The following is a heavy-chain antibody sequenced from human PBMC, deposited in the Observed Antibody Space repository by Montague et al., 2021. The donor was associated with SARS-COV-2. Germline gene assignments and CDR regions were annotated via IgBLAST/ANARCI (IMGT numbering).Heavy chain of an antibody. CDR2: NYFGGGT. J-gene: IGHJ4*02. V-gene: IGHV4-39*07. CDR1: GGSISSSNYF. CDR3: ARGVGKGFSGYETEGCFDY. Sequence: SETLSLTCTVSGGSISSSNYFWGWIRQPQGKGLEWIGSNYFGGGTYYNPSLKSRVTISVDTSKNQFSLKLTSVTAADTAGYWCARGVGKGFSGYETEGCFDYWGQGTLVSVSS. D-gene: IGHD5-12*01.